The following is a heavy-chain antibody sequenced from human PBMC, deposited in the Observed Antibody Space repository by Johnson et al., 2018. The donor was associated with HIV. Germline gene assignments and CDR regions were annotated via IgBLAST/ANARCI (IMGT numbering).Heavy chain of an antibody. CDR3: ARGPKNPGLDAFDI. J-gene: IGHJ3*02. CDR2: KRYDGSNK. Sequence: VQLVESGGGVVQPGGSLRLSCAASGFTFSTFGMHWVRQAPGKGLEWVSFKRYDGSNKYYADSVKGSFTISRDDSKNSLYLQMNSLKTEDTAVYYCARGPKNPGLDAFDIWGQGTMVTVSS. V-gene: IGHV3-30*02. D-gene: IGHD1-14*01. CDR1: GFTFSTFG.